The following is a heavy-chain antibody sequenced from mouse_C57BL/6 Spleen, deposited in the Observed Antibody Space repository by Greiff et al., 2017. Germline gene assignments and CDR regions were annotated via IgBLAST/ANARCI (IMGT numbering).Heavy chain of an antibody. CDR2: IDPSDSYT. CDR1: GYTFTSYW. V-gene: IGHV1-69*01. D-gene: IGHD4-1*02. J-gene: IGHJ4*01. CDR3: APTWNEGAMDY. Sequence: QVQLQQPGAELVMPGASVKLSCKASGYTFTSYWMHWVKQRPGQGLEWIGEIDPSDSYTNYNQKFKGKSTLTVDKSSSTAYMQLSSLTSEDSAVYYCAPTWNEGAMDYWGQGTSVTVAS.